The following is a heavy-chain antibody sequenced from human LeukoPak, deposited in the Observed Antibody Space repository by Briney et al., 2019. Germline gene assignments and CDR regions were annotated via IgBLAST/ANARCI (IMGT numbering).Heavy chain of an antibody. CDR3: ARGYSSRQWFDP. Sequence: GGSLRLSCAASGFTFSSYSMNWVRQAPVKELEWVSSISSSSSYIYYADSVKGRFTISRDNAKNSLYLQMNSLRAEDTAVYYCARGYSSRQWFDPWGQGTLVTVSS. V-gene: IGHV3-21*01. CDR1: GFTFSSYS. CDR2: ISSSSSYI. D-gene: IGHD6-13*01. J-gene: IGHJ5*02.